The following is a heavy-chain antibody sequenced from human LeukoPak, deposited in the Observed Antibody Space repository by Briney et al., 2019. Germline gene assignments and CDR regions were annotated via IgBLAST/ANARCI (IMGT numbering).Heavy chain of an antibody. J-gene: IGHJ6*02. CDR1: GFTFSSYG. D-gene: IGHD3-22*01. Sequence: GGSLRLSCAASGFTFSSYGMHWVRQAPGKGLEWVAVIWYDGSNKYYADSVKGRFTISRDNSKNTLYLQMNSLRAEDTAVYYCARDVKLGYCSGGSCVQDGYYYDSSGYSPDYYYYYGMDVWGQGTTVTVSS. CDR2: IWYDGSNK. V-gene: IGHV3-33*01. CDR3: ARDVKLGYCSGGSCVQDGYYYDSSGYSPDYYYYYGMDV.